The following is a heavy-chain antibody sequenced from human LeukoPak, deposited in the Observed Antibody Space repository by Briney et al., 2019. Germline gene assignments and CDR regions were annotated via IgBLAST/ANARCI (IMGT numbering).Heavy chain of an antibody. J-gene: IGHJ4*02. CDR3: ARASPYGDYVGVDY. V-gene: IGHV3-21*01. CDR1: GFTFSSYS. CDR2: ISSSSSYI. Sequence: GSLRLSCAASGFTFSSYSMKWVRQAPGKGLEWVSSISSSSSYIYYADSVKGRFTISRDNAKNSLYLQMNSLRAEDTAVYYCARASPYGDYVGVDYWGQGTLVTVSS. D-gene: IGHD4-17*01.